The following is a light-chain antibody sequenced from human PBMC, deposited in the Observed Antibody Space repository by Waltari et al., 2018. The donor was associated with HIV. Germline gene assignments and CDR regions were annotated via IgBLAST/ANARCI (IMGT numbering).Light chain of an antibody. CDR1: SSDVGNYNE. J-gene: IGLJ2*01. CDR3: SSFTTSITVV. CDR2: DVS. V-gene: IGLV2-18*02. Sequence: QSALTQPLSVSGSLGQSVTISCTGTSSDVGNYNEVSWYQQSPGTAPKLMIYDVSNRPSGVPDRFSGSKSGNTASLTISGLQAEDEADYYCSSFTTSITVVFGGGTKLTVL.